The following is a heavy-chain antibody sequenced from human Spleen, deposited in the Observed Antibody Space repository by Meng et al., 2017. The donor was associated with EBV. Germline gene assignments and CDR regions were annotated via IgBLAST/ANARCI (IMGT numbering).Heavy chain of an antibody. CDR1: GYTFGTYD. CDR3: VRGRLYDSGSYRDNWFDS. V-gene: IGHV1-8*01. Sequence: QVQLGQAGGEVRKAGASVKVSCKASGYTFGTYDINWVRQARGQGLEWMGWINPQRGNTGYAQKFQGRVAMSTDSSISTAYMDLSSLRSDDTAVYYCVRGRLYDSGSYRDNWFDSWGQGTLVTVSS. D-gene: IGHD3-10*01. CDR2: INPQRGNT. J-gene: IGHJ5*01.